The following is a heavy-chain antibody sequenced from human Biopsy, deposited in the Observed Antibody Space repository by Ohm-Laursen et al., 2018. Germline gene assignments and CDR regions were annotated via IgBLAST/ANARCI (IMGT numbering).Heavy chain of an antibody. CDR1: EFTFSSHA. J-gene: IGHJ5*02. Sequence: SLRLSCTASEFTFSSHAMSWVRQAPGKGLEWVSVISGSGGSTHYADSVKGRFTISRDNSKNTLFLQMKSLRAEDTAIYYCGRRPFFDYWSAYYVDHWGQGALVTVSS. D-gene: IGHD3-3*01. V-gene: IGHV3-23*01. CDR3: GRRPFFDYWSAYYVDH. CDR2: ISGSGGST.